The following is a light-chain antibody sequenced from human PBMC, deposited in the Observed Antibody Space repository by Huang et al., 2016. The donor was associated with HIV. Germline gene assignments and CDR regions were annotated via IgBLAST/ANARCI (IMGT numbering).Light chain of an antibody. CDR1: QSVSSRY. CDR3: QQYGSSPT. V-gene: IGKV3-20*01. CDR2: GTS. J-gene: IGKJ1*01. Sequence: EIVLTQSPGTLFLSPGERATLSCRSSQSVSSRYLAWYQQKPGQAPRLLIYGTSSRATGTPDRCSGSGSGTDFTLTISRLEPEDFAVYYCQQYGSSPTFGQGTKVEIK.